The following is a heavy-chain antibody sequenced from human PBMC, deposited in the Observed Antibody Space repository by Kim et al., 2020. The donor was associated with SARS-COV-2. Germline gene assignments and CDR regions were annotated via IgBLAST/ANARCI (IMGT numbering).Heavy chain of an antibody. V-gene: IGHV3-9*01. Sequence: GGSLRLSCAASGFTFDDYAMHWVRQAPGKGLEWVAGINWSGGTIAYADSLKGRFTISRDNAKNSLYLQMNSLRAEDTALYYCAKDSWTFVGLFDFWGRGTLVTVSS. D-gene: IGHD1-26*01. CDR2: INWSGGTI. CDR3: AKDSWTFVGLFDF. CDR1: GFTFDDYA. J-gene: IGHJ4*02.